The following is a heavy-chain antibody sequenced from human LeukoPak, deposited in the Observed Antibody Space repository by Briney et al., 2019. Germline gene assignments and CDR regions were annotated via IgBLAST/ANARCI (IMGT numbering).Heavy chain of an antibody. Sequence: GGSLRLSCAASGFTFSNYSMNWVRQAPGKGLEWVSSISSSSGYIYYADSVKGRFSISRDNAKNSLYLQMNSLRAEDTAVYYCARDLGSSSWKHAFDIWGQGTMVTVSS. CDR2: ISSSSGYI. CDR1: GFTFSNYS. CDR3: ARDLGSSSWKHAFDI. V-gene: IGHV3-21*01. J-gene: IGHJ3*02. D-gene: IGHD6-13*01.